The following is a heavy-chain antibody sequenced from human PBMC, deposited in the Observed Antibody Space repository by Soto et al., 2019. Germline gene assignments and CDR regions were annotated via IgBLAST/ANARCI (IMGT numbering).Heavy chain of an antibody. CDR1: GFTFSTYA. CDR2: ISANGQGI. J-gene: IGHJ4*02. Sequence: GSLRLSCAASGFTFSTYALSWVRQAPGKGLEWVSAISANGQGIYYADSVRGRFTISRDNSKNTIFLHMDSLRAEDTAVYYCAKDRNYPRDQFHYWGQGTLVTVSS. V-gene: IGHV3-23*01. D-gene: IGHD1-7*01. CDR3: AKDRNYPRDQFHY.